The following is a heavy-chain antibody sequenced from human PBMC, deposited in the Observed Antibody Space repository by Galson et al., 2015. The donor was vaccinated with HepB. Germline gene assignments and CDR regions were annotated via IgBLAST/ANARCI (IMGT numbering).Heavy chain of an antibody. CDR2: FDPEDGET. D-gene: IGHD4-17*01. Sequence: SVKVSCKVSGYTLTELSMHWVRQAPGKGLEWMGGFDPEDGETIYAQKFQGRVTMTEDTSTGTAYMELSSLRSEDTAVYYCATGLDGDLSPHAFDIWGQGTMVTVSS. V-gene: IGHV1-24*01. CDR3: ATGLDGDLSPHAFDI. CDR1: GYTLTELS. J-gene: IGHJ3*02.